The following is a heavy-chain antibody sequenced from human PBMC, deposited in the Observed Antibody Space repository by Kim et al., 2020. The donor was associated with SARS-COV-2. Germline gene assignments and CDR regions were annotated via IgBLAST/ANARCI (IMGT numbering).Heavy chain of an antibody. CDR1: GFTFSSFG. CDR3: AKDRGNLDTSMSY. CDR2: ISHDGTTK. J-gene: IGHJ4*02. Sequence: GGSLRLSCVASGFTFSSFGMHWVRQAPGKGLEWVAVISHDGTTKYYVDSVTGRFTISRDNSRDTLYLQMNSLRPEDTPIYYCAKDRGNLDTSMSYWGQGT. D-gene: IGHD5-18*01. V-gene: IGHV3-30*18.